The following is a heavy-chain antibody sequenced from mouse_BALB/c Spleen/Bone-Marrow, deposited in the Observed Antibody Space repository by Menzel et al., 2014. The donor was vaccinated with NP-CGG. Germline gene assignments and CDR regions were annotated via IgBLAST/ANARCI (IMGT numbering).Heavy chain of an antibody. Sequence: EVKLMESGGGLVQPGGSLKLSCAASGFTFRSYTMSCVRQTPATRLDWVSSLSNGGGSTYYPDTVKGRFTISRDNAKNTLYLQMSSLKSEDTAMYYCARGIYYDGSSCAYWGQGTLVTVSA. CDR2: LSNGGGST. V-gene: IGHV5-12-2*01. J-gene: IGHJ3*01. CDR1: GFTFRSYT. D-gene: IGHD1-1*01. CDR3: ARGIYYDGSSCAY.